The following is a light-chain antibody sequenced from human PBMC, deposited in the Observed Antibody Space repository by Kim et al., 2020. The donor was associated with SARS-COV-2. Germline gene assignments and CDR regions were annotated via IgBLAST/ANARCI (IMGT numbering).Light chain of an antibody. J-gene: IGKJ1*01. V-gene: IGKV3-20*01. Sequence: VLTQSPGTLSLSPGERATLSCRASQSVSSTYLAWYQQKPGQAPRLLMSDASTRATGIPDRFSGSGSETDFTLTISRLEPEDFAVYYWQQYDTSRTFGQGTKVEVK. CDR1: QSVSSTY. CDR2: DAS. CDR3: QQYDTSRT.